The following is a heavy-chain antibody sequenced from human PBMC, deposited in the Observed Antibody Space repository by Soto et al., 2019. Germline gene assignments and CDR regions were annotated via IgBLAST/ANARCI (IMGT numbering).Heavy chain of an antibody. CDR3: VKDPHGNRWYQLLRAGSCFDP. D-gene: IGHD2-2*01. CDR1: GFTFSSYA. CDR2: ISSNGGST. Sequence: SLRLSCSASGFTFSSYAMHWVRQAPGKGLEYVSAISSNGGSTYYADSVKGRFTISRDNSKNTLYLQMSSLRAEDTAVYYCVKDPHGNRWYQLLRAGSCFDPWGQGTLVTVSS. J-gene: IGHJ5*02. V-gene: IGHV3-64D*06.